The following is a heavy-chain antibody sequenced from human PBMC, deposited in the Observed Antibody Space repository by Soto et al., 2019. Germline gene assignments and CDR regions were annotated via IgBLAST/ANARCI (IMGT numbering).Heavy chain of an antibody. V-gene: IGHV4-59*01. D-gene: IGHD6-19*01. Sequence: SETLSLTCTVSGGSISSYYWSWIRQPPGKGLEWIGYIYYSGSTNYNPSLKSRVNISVDTSKNQFSLKLSSVTAADTAVYYCARDALYSSGWYGFDYWGQGTLVTVS. CDR2: IYYSGST. CDR1: GGSISSYY. J-gene: IGHJ4*02. CDR3: ARDALYSSGWYGFDY.